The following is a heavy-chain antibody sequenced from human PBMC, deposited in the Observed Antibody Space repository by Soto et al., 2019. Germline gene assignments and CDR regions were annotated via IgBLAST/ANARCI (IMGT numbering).Heavy chain of an antibody. J-gene: IGHJ5*02. D-gene: IGHD4-17*01. CDR2: ISYDGSNK. CDR3: AKDPNDYGDNWFDP. Sequence: QVQLVESGGGVVQPGRSLRLSCAASGFTFSSYGMHWVRQAPGKGLEWVAVISYDGSNKYYADSVKGRFTISRDNSKNPLYVQMNSLRAEDTAVYYCAKDPNDYGDNWFDPWGQGTLVTVSS. V-gene: IGHV3-30*18. CDR1: GFTFSSYG.